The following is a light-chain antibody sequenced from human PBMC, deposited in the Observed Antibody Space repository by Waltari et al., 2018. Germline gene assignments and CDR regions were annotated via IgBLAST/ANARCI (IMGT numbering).Light chain of an antibody. CDR3: QQYGHSPRT. CDR2: AAS. CDR1: QSVNNNY. Sequence: EVVLTQSPGTLSLSPGERATLSCRASQSVNNNYVAWYQQRPGQAPRFLISAASSRASGIPDRFSGSGSGTDFTLTISRVESEDFAIYFCQQYGHSPRTFGQGTKVEIK. J-gene: IGKJ1*01. V-gene: IGKV3-20*01.